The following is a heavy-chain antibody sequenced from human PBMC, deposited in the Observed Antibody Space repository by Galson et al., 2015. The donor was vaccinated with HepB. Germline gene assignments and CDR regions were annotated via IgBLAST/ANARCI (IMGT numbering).Heavy chain of an antibody. CDR1: GFTVSSNY. CDR2: IYSGGST. D-gene: IGHD2-15*01. Sequence: SLRLSCAASGFTVSSNYMSWVRQAPGKGLEWASVIYSGGSTYYADSVKGRFTISRDNSKNTLYLQMNSLRAEDTAVYYCARGGTVYCSGGSCYDYWGQGTLVTVSS. V-gene: IGHV3-53*01. CDR3: ARGGTVYCSGGSCYDY. J-gene: IGHJ4*02.